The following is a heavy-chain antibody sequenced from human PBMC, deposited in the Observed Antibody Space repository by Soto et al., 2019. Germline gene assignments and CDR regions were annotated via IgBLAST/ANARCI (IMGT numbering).Heavy chain of an antibody. V-gene: IGHV4-31*03. CDR3: ARASLVGRTSPNANWFDP. CDR2: ISYSGST. CDR1: GCSISSGSYS. J-gene: IGHJ5*02. Sequence: QVQLQESGPGLVKPSQTLSLTCTVSGCSISSGSYSWNWIRQHPGKGLEWIGYISYSGSTYYNPSLKSRLTVSVAPSENQCSLMLSSVTAADTAMYYCARASLVGRTSPNANWFDPWGQGTLVTVSS. D-gene: IGHD2-8*02.